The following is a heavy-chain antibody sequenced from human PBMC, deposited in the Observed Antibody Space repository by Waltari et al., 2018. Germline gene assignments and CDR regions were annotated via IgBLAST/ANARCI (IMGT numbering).Heavy chain of an antibody. V-gene: IGHV3-74*01. D-gene: IGHD2-2*01. J-gene: IGHJ5*02. CDR3: TRTRYCSTTSCQVDWFDP. Sequence: EVQLVESGGGLVQPGGSLRLSCAASGFTFSNYWMHWVRQAPGKGLVWVSRINAYGGSTSYADSVKGRFTISRDNAYNTLYLQMNSLRAEDTAVYYCTRTRYCSTTSCQVDWFDPWGLGTLVTVSS. CDR2: INAYGGST. CDR1: GFTFSNYW.